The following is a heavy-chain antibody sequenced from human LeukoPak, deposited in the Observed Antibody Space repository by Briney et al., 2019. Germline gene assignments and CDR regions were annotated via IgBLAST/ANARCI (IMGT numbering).Heavy chain of an antibody. V-gene: IGHV4-59*01. J-gene: IGHJ3*02. CDR1: GGSISSYY. D-gene: IGHD6-13*01. Sequence: SETLSLTCTVSGGSISSYYWSWIRQPPGKGLEWIGYIYYSGSTNYNPSLKSRVTISVDTSKNQFSLKLSSVTAADTAVYYCARGPYSSSWDAFDIWGQGTMVTVSS. CDR3: ARGPYSSSWDAFDI. CDR2: IYYSGST.